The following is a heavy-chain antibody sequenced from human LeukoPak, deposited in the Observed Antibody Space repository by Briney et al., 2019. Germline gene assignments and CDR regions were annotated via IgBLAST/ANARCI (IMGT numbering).Heavy chain of an antibody. V-gene: IGHV3-23*01. CDR2: ISGSGGST. Sequence: PGGSLRLSCAASGFTFSSYAMSWVRQAPGKGLEWVSAISGSGGSTYYADSVKGRFTISRDNSKNTLYLQMNSLRAEDTAVYYCAKDPARLGMIVVVPGYWGQGTLVTVSS. J-gene: IGHJ4*02. CDR3: AKDPARLGMIVVVPGY. CDR1: GFTFSSYA. D-gene: IGHD3-22*01.